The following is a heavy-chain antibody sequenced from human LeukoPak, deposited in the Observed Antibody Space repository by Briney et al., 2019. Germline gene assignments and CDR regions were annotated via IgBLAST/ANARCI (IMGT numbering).Heavy chain of an antibody. CDR3: ARDRGGYSSSTICPHEC. Sequence: ASVKVSCKASGYTFTSYGISWVRQAPGQGLEWMGWISAYNGNTNYAQKLQGRVTMTTDTSTSTAYMELRSLRSDDTAVYYCARDRGGYSSSTICPHECWGQGTLVTVSS. V-gene: IGHV1-18*01. CDR1: GYTFTSYG. J-gene: IGHJ4*02. CDR2: ISAYNGNT. D-gene: IGHD2-2*01.